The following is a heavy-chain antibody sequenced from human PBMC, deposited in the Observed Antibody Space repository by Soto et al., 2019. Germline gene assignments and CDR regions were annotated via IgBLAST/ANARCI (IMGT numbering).Heavy chain of an antibody. D-gene: IGHD3-3*01. CDR2: INHSGST. J-gene: IGHJ4*02. CDR3: ARGPVGDFWSGYSVALDY. V-gene: IGHV4-34*01. Sequence: SETLSLTCAVYGGSFSGYYWSWIRQPPGKGLEWIGEINHSGSTNYNPSLKSRVTISVDTSKNQFSLKLSSVTAADTAVYYCARGPVGDFWSGYSVALDYWGQGTLVT. CDR1: GGSFSGYY.